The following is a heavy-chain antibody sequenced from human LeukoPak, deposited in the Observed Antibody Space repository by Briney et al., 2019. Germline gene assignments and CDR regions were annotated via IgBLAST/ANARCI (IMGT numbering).Heavy chain of an antibody. Sequence: ASVKVSCKASGYTFTGYYMHWVRQAPGQGLEWMGWINPNSGGINYAQKFQGRVTMTRDTSISTAYMELSRLRSDDTAVYYCARDSVVVVPAALNSYYYYGMDVWGQGTTVTVSS. CDR2: INPNSGGI. J-gene: IGHJ6*02. V-gene: IGHV1-2*02. D-gene: IGHD2-2*01. CDR3: ARDSVVVVPAALNSYYYYGMDV. CDR1: GYTFTGYY.